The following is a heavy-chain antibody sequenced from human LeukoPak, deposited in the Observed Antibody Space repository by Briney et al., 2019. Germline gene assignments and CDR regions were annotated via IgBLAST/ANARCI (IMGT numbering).Heavy chain of an antibody. CDR2: IYSGGST. V-gene: IGHV3-66*01. J-gene: IGHJ4*02. D-gene: IGHD3-22*01. Sequence: GGSLRLSCAAFGFTVSSNYMSWVRQAPGKGLEWVSVIYSGGSTYYADSVKGRFTISRDNSKNTLYLQMNSLRAEDTAVYYCARGLGDSSGYYFGYFDYWGQGTLVTVSS. CDR1: GFTVSSNY. CDR3: ARGLGDSSGYYFGYFDY.